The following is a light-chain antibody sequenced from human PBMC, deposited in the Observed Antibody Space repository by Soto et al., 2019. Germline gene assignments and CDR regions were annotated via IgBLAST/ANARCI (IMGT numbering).Light chain of an antibody. J-gene: IGKJ1*01. CDR1: QSVSNV. V-gene: IGKV1-5*01. Sequence: DIQMTQSPSTLSASVGDRVTITCRAIQSVSNVLAWFQQKPGRAPKLLIFDISNLASGVPSRFSGSGSGSATEFTLTISSLQPDDSATYYCQQYYSYPWTFGQGTKVDIK. CDR2: DIS. CDR3: QQYYSYPWT.